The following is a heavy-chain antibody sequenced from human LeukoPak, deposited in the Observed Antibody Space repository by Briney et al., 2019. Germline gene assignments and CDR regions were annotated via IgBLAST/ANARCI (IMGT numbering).Heavy chain of an antibody. J-gene: IGHJ4*02. Sequence: GGSLRLSCAASGFTFSSYGMHWVRQAPGKGLEWVSSISSSSSYIYYADSVKGRFTISRDNAKNSLYLQMNSLRAEDTAVYYCARGGIADFDYWGQGTLVTVSS. D-gene: IGHD6-13*01. CDR2: ISSSSSYI. CDR3: ARGGIADFDY. V-gene: IGHV3-21*01. CDR1: GFTFSSYG.